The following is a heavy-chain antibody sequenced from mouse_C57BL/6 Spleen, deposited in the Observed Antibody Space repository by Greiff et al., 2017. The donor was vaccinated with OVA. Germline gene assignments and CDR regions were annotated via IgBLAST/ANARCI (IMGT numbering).Heavy chain of an antibody. CDR1: GYSITSGYY. Sequence: EVKLMESGPGLVKPSQSLSLTCSVTGYSITSGYYWNWIRQFPGNKLEWMGYISYDGSNNYNPSLKNRIPITRDTSKNQFFLKLNSVTTEDTATYYCAAGSYAMDYWGQGTSVTVSS. J-gene: IGHJ4*01. V-gene: IGHV3-6*01. CDR2: ISYDGSN. CDR3: AAGSYAMDY. D-gene: IGHD3-2*02.